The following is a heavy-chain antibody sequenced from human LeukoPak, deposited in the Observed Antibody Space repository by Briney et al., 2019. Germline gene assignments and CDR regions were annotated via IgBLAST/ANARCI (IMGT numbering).Heavy chain of an antibody. J-gene: IGHJ5*02. V-gene: IGHV4-39*01. Sequence: SETLSLTCTVSGGSISRSSYYWGWVRQPPGKGLEWIGSIYYSGSTYYNPSLKTRLTISVDTSKNQFSLKLSSVTAADTAVYYCASTSFDPWGQGTLVTVFS. CDR3: ASTSFDP. CDR2: IYYSGST. CDR1: GGSISRSSYY.